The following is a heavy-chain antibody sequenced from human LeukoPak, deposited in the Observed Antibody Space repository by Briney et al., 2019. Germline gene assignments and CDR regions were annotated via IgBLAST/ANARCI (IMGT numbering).Heavy chain of an antibody. J-gene: IGHJ6*04. V-gene: IGHV4-34*01. CDR3: ARVPLRYCSSTSCYYRNYYYYGMDV. Sequence: SETLSLTCAVYGGSFSGYYWSWIRQPPGKGLEWIGEINHSGSTNYNPSLKSRVTISVDTSKNQFSLKLSSVTAADTAVYYCARVPLRYCSSTSCYYRNYYYYGMDVWGKGTTVTVSS. D-gene: IGHD2-2*01. CDR1: GGSFSGYY. CDR2: INHSGST.